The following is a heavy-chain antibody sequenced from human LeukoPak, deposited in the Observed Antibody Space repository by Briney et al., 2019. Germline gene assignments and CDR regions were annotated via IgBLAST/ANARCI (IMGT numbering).Heavy chain of an antibody. CDR1: GFTFSSYG. V-gene: IGHV3-33*01. CDR2: IWYDGSNK. J-gene: IGHJ4*02. CDR3: ARGTRAPYDSSGYSPLSY. D-gene: IGHD3-22*01. Sequence: GGSLRLSCAASGFTFSSYGMHWVRQAPGKGLEWVAVIWYDGSNKYYADSVKGRFTISRDNSKNTLYLQMNSLRAEDTAVYYCARGTRAPYDSSGYSPLSYWGQGTLVTVSS.